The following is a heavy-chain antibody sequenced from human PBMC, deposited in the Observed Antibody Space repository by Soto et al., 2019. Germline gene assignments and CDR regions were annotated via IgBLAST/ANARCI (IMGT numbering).Heavy chain of an antibody. CDR2: IYYSGST. D-gene: IGHD6-13*01. J-gene: IGHJ6*02. Sequence: PSETLSLTCTVSGGSISRGDYYWSWIRQPPGKGLEWIGYIYYSGSTYYNPSLKSRVTISIDSSKNQFSLKLSSVTAADTAVYYCARWEQLVPTGMDAWGQENTLTISS. V-gene: IGHV4-30-4*01. CDR3: ARWEQLVPTGMDA. CDR1: GGSISRGDYY.